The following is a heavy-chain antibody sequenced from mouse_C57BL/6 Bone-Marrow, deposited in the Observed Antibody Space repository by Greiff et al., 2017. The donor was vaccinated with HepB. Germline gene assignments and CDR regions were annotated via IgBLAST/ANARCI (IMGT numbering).Heavy chain of an antibody. V-gene: IGHV1-19*01. CDR1: GYTLTDYY. CDR2: INPYNGGT. Sequence: VQLQQSGPVLVKPGASVKMSCKASGYTLTDYYMNWVKQSHGKSLEWIGVINPYNGGTSYNQKFKGKATLTVDKSSSTAYMELNSLTSEDSAVYYCARKRDYYGSSYWFAYWGQGTLVTVSA. D-gene: IGHD1-1*01. CDR3: ARKRDYYGSSYWFAY. J-gene: IGHJ3*01.